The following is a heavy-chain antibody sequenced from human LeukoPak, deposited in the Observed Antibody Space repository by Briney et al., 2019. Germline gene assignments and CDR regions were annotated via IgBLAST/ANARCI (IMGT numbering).Heavy chain of an antibody. D-gene: IGHD2-2*02. V-gene: IGHV3-23*01. CDR1: GFTFSSYS. Sequence: GGSLRLSCAASGFTFSSYSMNWVRQAPGKGLEWVSAISGSGGSTYYADSVKGRFTISRDNSKNTLYLQMNSLRAEDTAVYYCAKVDLGYCSSTSCYSARYYFDYRGQGTLVTVSS. J-gene: IGHJ4*02. CDR3: AKVDLGYCSSTSCYSARYYFDY. CDR2: ISGSGGST.